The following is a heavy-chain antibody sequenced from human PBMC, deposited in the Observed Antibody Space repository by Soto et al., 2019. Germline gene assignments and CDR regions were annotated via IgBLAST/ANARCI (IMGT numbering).Heavy chain of an antibody. CDR2: IIPIFGTA. D-gene: IGHD2-8*01. CDR3: ARDSYGTNGVCTTYYYYYYGMDV. J-gene: IGHJ6*02. CDR1: GGTFSSYA. Sequence: QVQLVQSGAEVKKPGSSVKVSCKASGGTFSSYAISWVRQAPGQGLEWMGGIIPIFGTANYAQKFQGRVTITADKSTSTAYMELSSLRSEDTAVYYCARDSYGTNGVCTTYYYYYYGMDVWGQGTTVTVSS. V-gene: IGHV1-69*06.